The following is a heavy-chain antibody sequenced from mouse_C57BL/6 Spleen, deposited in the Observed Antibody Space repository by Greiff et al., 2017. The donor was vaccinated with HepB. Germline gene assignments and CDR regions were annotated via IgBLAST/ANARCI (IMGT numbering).Heavy chain of an antibody. D-gene: IGHD3-2*02. CDR2: ILPGSGST. J-gene: IGHJ4*01. CDR1: GYTFTGYW. V-gene: IGHV1-9*01. Sequence: QVQLQQPGAELMKPGASVKLSCKATGYTFTGYWIEWVKQRPGHGLEWIGEILPGSGSTNYNEKFKGKATFTADTSSNTAYMQLSSLTTEDSAIYYCAREREDSSGYVYAMDYWGQGTSVTVSS. CDR3: AREREDSSGYVYAMDY.